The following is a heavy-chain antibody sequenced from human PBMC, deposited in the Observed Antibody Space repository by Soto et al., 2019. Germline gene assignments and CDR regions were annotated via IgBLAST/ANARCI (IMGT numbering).Heavy chain of an antibody. D-gene: IGHD6-13*01. CDR1: GFTFSSYG. CDR2: ISYDGSNK. Sequence: GGSLRLSCAASGFTFSSYGMDWVRQAPGKXLEWVAVISYDGSNKYYADSVKGRFTISRDNSKNTLYLQMNSLRAEDTAVYYCAKDSRGSSSWYPYLYYYYYGMDVWGQGTTVTVSS. CDR3: AKDSRGSSSWYPYLYYYYYGMDV. V-gene: IGHV3-30*18. J-gene: IGHJ6*02.